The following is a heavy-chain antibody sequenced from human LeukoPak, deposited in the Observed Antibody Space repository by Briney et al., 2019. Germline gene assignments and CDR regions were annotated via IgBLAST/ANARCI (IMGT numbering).Heavy chain of an antibody. V-gene: IGHV3-23*01. Sequence: GGSLRLSCAASGFTFSTYAMTWVRQAPGEGLEWVSLISGTGGSIYYADSVKGRFTISRDNSKNTLFLQMNSLRAEDTAVYYCAAVIDYWGQGTLVTVSS. CDR1: GFTFSTYA. J-gene: IGHJ4*02. CDR2: ISGTGGSI. CDR3: AAVIDY.